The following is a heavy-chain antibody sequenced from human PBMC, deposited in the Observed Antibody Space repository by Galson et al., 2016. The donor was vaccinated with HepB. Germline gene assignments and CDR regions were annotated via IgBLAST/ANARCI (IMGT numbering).Heavy chain of an antibody. J-gene: IGHJ6*02. CDR2: IIPIFGTA. V-gene: IGHV1-69*13. Sequence: SVKVSCKASGGTFSPYPLSWVRQAPGQGLEWMGGIIPIFGTANYAQKFQGRVTITADESTSTAYMELTSLRSEDTAVYFCARGLTSHEGVPIPVEGDYYGMDVWGQGTTVTVSS. D-gene: IGHD2-8*02. CDR1: GGTFSPYP. CDR3: ARGLTSHEGVPIPVEGDYYGMDV.